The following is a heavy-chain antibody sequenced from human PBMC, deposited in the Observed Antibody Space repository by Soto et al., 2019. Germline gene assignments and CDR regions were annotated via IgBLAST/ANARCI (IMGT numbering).Heavy chain of an antibody. CDR1: GGTFSSYT. V-gene: IGHV1-69*02. D-gene: IGHD6-13*01. CDR3: ARRGGANYSSSWDDAFDI. Sequence: QVQLVQSGAEVKKPGSSVKVSCKASGGTFSSYTISCVRQAPGQGLEWMGRIIPILGIANYAQKFQCRVTITADKSTSTAYMELSSLRSEDTAVYYCARRGGANYSSSWDDAFDIWGQGTMVTVSS. CDR2: IIPILGIA. J-gene: IGHJ3*02.